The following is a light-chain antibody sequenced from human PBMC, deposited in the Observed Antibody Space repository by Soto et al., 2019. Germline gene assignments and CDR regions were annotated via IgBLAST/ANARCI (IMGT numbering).Light chain of an antibody. CDR3: QQYENLPLT. V-gene: IGKV1-33*01. J-gene: IGKJ4*01. Sequence: DIQMTQSPSSLSSSIGDRVTLACPASHDISNYLNWYNQKPGEAPKLLIYDVSNLETGVPPRFSGNGSETDFSFTISSLQPEDIGTYYCQQYENLPLTFGGGTKVDIK. CDR1: HDISNY. CDR2: DVS.